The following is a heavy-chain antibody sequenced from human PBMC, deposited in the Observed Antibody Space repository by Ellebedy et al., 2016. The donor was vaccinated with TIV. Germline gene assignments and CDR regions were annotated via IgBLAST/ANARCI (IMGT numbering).Heavy chain of an antibody. Sequence: GESLKISCAASGFTFSSYAMSWVRQAPGKGLEWVSAISGSGGSTYYADSVKGRFTISRDNAKNSLYLQMNSLRAEDTAVYYCARDGGGYSSWGQGTLVTVSS. J-gene: IGHJ4*02. V-gene: IGHV3-23*01. CDR1: GFTFSSYA. CDR3: ARDGGGYSS. CDR2: ISGSGGST. D-gene: IGHD6-13*01.